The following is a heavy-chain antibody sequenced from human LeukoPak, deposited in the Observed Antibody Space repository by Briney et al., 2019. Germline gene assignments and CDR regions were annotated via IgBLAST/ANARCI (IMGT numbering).Heavy chain of an antibody. CDR2: ISGSGGGT. J-gene: IGHJ6*02. V-gene: IGHV3-23*01. CDR1: GFTFSSYA. D-gene: IGHD6-13*01. CDR3: ANGDIAAAGNYYYYGMDV. Sequence: PGGSLRLSCAASGFTFSSYAMSWVRQAPGKGLEWVSAISGSGGGTYYADSVKGRFTISRDNSKNTLYLQMNSLRAEDTALYYCANGDIAAAGNYYYYGMDVWGQGPTVTVSS.